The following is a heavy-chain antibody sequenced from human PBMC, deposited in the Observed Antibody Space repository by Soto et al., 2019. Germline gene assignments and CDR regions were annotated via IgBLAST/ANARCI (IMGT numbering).Heavy chain of an antibody. CDR1: GFTFSGSA. Sequence: EVQLVESGGGLVQPGGSLKLSCAASGFTFSGSAVHWVRQASGKGLEWVGRIRTKPKNYATAYGASVKGRFTISRDDSKSTAYLQMNTLRTEDTAVYYCTTPYETGFDPWGQGTLVNVAS. CDR3: TTPYETGFDP. D-gene: IGHD2-21*02. J-gene: IGHJ5*02. V-gene: IGHV3-73*01. CDR2: IRTKPKNYAT.